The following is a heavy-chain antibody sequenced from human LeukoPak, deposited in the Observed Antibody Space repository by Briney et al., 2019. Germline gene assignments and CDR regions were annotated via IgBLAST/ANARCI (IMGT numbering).Heavy chain of an antibody. Sequence: PSETLSLTCAVYGGSFSGYYWSWIRQPPGKGLEWIGEINHSGSTNYNPSLKSRVTISVDTSKNQFSLKLSSVTAADTAVYYCARATVGAKGSWFDPWGQGTLVTVSS. J-gene: IGHJ5*02. V-gene: IGHV4-34*01. CDR2: INHSGST. CDR3: ARATVGAKGSWFDP. D-gene: IGHD1-26*01. CDR1: GGSFSGYY.